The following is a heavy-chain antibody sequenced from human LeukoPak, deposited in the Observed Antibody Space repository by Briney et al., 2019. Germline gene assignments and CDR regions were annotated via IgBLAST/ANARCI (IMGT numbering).Heavy chain of an antibody. D-gene: IGHD6-13*01. CDR1: GGSISNYY. CDR3: ARHGGYSSPYLH. V-gene: IGHV4-59*08. J-gene: IGHJ1*01. Sequence: SETLSLTCTVSGGSISNYYWSWIRQPPGKGLGCMGYIYYSGTTNYNPSLKSRVTISVDTSKNQFSLKLSSVTAADTAVYYCARHGGYSSPYLHWGQGTLVTVSS. CDR2: IYYSGTT.